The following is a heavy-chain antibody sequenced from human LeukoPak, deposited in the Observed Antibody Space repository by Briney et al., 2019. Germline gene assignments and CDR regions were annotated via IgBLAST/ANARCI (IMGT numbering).Heavy chain of an antibody. J-gene: IGHJ4*02. CDR1: GGSFSGYY. V-gene: IGHV4-59*01. CDR2: IYYSGGT. CDR3: ARAERWLQFSFDY. D-gene: IGHD5-24*01. Sequence: SETLSLTCAVYGGSFSGYYWSWIRQPPGKGLEWIGYIYYSGGTNYNPSLKSRVTISVDTSKNQFSLKPTPVTAADTAVYYCARAERWLQFSFDYWGQGTLVTVSS.